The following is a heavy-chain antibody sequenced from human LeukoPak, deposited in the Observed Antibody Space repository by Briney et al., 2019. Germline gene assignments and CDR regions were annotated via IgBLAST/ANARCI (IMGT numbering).Heavy chain of an antibody. CDR3: ARDLMWLVRGQDY. Sequence: GASVKVSCKASGYTFTGYYMHWVRQAPGQGLERMGWINPNSGGTNYAQKVQGRVTMTRDTSISTAYMELSRLRSDDTAVYYCARDLMWLVRGQDYWGQGTLVTVSS. D-gene: IGHD6-19*01. CDR2: INPNSGGT. V-gene: IGHV1-2*02. CDR1: GYTFTGYY. J-gene: IGHJ4*02.